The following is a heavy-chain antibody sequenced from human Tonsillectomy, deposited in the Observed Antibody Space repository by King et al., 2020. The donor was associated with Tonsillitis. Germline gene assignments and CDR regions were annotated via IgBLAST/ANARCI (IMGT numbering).Heavy chain of an antibody. Sequence: VQLVESGGGLVKPGGSLRLSCAASGFTFSSYSMNWVRQAPGKGLEWVSSISSSSSYIYYADSVKGRFTISRDNAKNSLYLQMNNLRAEDTAVYYCARKYYYDSSGYRDDNYGMDVWGQGTTVTVSS. D-gene: IGHD3-22*01. V-gene: IGHV3-21*01. CDR3: ARKYYYDSSGYRDDNYGMDV. J-gene: IGHJ6*02. CDR1: GFTFSSYS. CDR2: ISSSSSYI.